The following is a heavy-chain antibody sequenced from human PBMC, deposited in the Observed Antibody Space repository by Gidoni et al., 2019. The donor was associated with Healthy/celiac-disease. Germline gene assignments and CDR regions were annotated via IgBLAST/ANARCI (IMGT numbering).Heavy chain of an antibody. CDR3: AKDLEWELLRGYFDY. D-gene: IGHD1-26*01. Sequence: EVQLVESGGGLVQPGRSLRLSCAASGFTFDDYAMHWVRQAPGKGLEWVSGISWNSGSIGYADSVKGRFTISRDNAKNSLYLQMNSLRAEDTALYYCAKDLEWELLRGYFDYWGQGTLVTVSS. V-gene: IGHV3-9*01. J-gene: IGHJ4*02. CDR1: GFTFDDYA. CDR2: ISWNSGSI.